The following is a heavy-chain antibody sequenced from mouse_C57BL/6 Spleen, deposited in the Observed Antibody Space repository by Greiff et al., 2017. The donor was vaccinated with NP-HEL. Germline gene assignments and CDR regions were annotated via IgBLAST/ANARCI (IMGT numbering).Heavy chain of an antibody. V-gene: IGHV1-74*01. D-gene: IGHD2-1*01. Sequence: VQLQQSGPELVKPGASVKIPCKASGYTFTSYWMHWVKQRPGQGLEWIGRIHPSDSDTNYNQKFKGKATLTVDKSSSTAYMQLSSLTSEDSAVYYCAMFYYGNLGLFDYWGQGTTLTVSS. CDR3: AMFYYGNLGLFDY. J-gene: IGHJ2*01. CDR2: IHPSDSDT. CDR1: GYTFTSYW.